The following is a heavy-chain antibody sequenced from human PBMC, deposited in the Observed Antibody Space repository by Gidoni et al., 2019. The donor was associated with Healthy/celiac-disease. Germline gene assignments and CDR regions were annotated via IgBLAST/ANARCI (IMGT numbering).Heavy chain of an antibody. CDR1: GFTFSSDW. Sequence: EVQLVESGGGLVPPGGSLRLSCAASGFTFSSDWMSWGRQAPGKGLEWVANIKQDGSEKYYVDSVKGRFTISRDNAKNSLYLQMNSLRAEDTAVYYCARASDGRYYGDFDYWGQGTLVTVSS. D-gene: IGHD4-17*01. CDR3: ARASDGRYYGDFDY. V-gene: IGHV3-7*01. CDR2: IKQDGSEK. J-gene: IGHJ4*02.